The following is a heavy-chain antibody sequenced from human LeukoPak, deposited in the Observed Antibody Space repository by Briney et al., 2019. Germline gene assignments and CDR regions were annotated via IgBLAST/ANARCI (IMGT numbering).Heavy chain of an antibody. CDR2: INHSGST. J-gene: IGHJ5*02. Sequence: PSETLSLTCAVYGGSFSSYYWSWIRQPPGKGLEWIGEINHSGSTNYNPSLKSRVTISVDTSKNQFSLKLSSVTAADTAVYYCARQFGPDILTGYFRMNWFDPWGQGTLVTVSS. D-gene: IGHD3-9*01. CDR3: ARQFGPDILTGYFRMNWFDP. CDR1: GGSFSSYY. V-gene: IGHV4-34*01.